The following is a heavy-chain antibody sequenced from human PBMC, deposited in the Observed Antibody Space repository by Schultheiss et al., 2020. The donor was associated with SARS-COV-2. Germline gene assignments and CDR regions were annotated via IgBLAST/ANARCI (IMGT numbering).Heavy chain of an antibody. CDR3: ARYSYGGLFDY. D-gene: IGHD5-18*01. V-gene: IGHV4-61*08. Sequence: SETLSLTCAVYGGSFSSGGYYWSWIRQHPGKGLEWIGRIYTSGSTNYNPSLKSRVTISVDTSKNQFSLKLSSVTAADTAVYYCARYSYGGLFDYWGQGTLVTVSS. CDR2: IYTSGST. CDR1: GGSFSSGGYY. J-gene: IGHJ4*02.